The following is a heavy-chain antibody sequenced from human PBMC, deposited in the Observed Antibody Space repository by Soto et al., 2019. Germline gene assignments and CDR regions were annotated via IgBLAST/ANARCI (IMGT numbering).Heavy chain of an antibody. CDR1: GGSISSGGYY. V-gene: IGHV4-31*03. D-gene: IGHD2-15*01. CDR3: ARSDCSGGSCYSRDYYYGMDV. CDR2: IYYSGST. Sequence: PSETLSITCTVSGGSISSGGYYWSWIRQHPGKGLEWIGYIYYSGSTYYNPSLKSRVTISVDTSKNQFSLKLSSVTAADTAVYYCARSDCSGGSCYSRDYYYGMDVWGQGTTVTVSS. J-gene: IGHJ6*02.